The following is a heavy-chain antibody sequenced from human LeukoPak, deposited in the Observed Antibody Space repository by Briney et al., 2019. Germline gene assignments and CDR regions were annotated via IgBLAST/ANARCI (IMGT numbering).Heavy chain of an antibody. V-gene: IGHV1-2*06. CDR3: ARGHYSSGWTGPLDAYYGMDV. D-gene: IGHD6-19*01. Sequence: GASVKVSCKASGYTFTGYYMHWVRQAPGQGLEWMGRINPNSGGTNYAQKFQGRVTMTRDTSISTAYMELSRLRSDDTAVYYCARGHYSSGWTGPLDAYYGMDVWGQGTTVTVSS. J-gene: IGHJ6*02. CDR1: GYTFTGYY. CDR2: INPNSGGT.